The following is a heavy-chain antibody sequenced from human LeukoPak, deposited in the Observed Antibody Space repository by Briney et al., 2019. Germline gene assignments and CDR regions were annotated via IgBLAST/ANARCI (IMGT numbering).Heavy chain of an antibody. CDR2: IRDSGSGT. CDR1: GFTFSNHA. J-gene: IGHJ4*02. D-gene: IGHD6-13*01. Sequence: PGGSLRLSCAASGFTFSNHAMSWVRQAPGKGLEWVSAIRDSGSGTFFADSVKGRFTISRDNSKNTLYLQMNSLRAEDTAIYYCAKAYGSSWFFDYWGQGTLVTVSS. CDR3: AKAYGSSWFFDY. V-gene: IGHV3-23*01.